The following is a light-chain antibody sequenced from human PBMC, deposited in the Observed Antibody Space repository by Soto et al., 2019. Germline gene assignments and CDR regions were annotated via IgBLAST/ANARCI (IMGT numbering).Light chain of an antibody. CDR3: QQRSNWWT. Sequence: EIVLTQSPATLALSPWERATLSCMASQSVSSYLAWYQQKPGQAPRLLIYDASNRATGIPARFSGSGSGTDFTLTISSLEPEDFAVYYCQQRSNWWTFGQGTKVDIK. J-gene: IGKJ1*01. CDR1: QSVSSY. CDR2: DAS. V-gene: IGKV3-11*01.